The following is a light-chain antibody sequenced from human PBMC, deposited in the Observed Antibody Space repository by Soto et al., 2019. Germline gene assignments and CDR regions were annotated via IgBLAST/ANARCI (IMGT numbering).Light chain of an antibody. CDR3: AAWDDSLSGWM. CDR2: KTN. CDR1: SSNIGNNY. V-gene: IGLV1-47*01. J-gene: IGLJ3*02. Sequence: QSVLTQPPSASGTPGQRVTISCSGSSSNIGNNYGYWYQQLPGTTPKLLIYKTNQRPSGVPDRFSGSKSGTSGSLAISGHRSEDEADYYCAAWDDSLSGWMFGGGTKLTVL.